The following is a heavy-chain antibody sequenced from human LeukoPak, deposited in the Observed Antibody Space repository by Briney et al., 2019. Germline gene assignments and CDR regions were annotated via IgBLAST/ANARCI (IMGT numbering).Heavy chain of an antibody. CDR2: INDESSDI. J-gene: IGHJ4*02. D-gene: IGHD2-2*01. CDR1: GFTFSLYA. Sequence: GGSLRLSCAASGFTFSLYAMNWVRQAPGKGLEWVSYINDESSDIHYAGSVRGRFTISRDDARQTLYLQLSSLRVEDTAVYYCARDTFQPGLIDSWGQGTLVPSPQ. V-gene: IGHV3-21*05. CDR3: ARDTFQPGLIDS.